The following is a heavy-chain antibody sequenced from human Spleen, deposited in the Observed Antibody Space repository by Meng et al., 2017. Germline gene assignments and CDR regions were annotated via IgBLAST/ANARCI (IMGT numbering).Heavy chain of an antibody. CDR2: INHSGST. CDR3: ARAGGSS. CDR1: GGSFSDYY. D-gene: IGHD6-13*01. J-gene: IGHJ4*02. Sequence: QVQLQQWGAGLLKPSETLSLTCAVYGGSFSDYYWSWIRQPPGKGLEWIGEINHSGSTNYNPSLKSRLTMSVDTSKNQFSLKLRSVTAADTAVYYCARAGGSSWGQGTLVTVSS. V-gene: IGHV4-34*01.